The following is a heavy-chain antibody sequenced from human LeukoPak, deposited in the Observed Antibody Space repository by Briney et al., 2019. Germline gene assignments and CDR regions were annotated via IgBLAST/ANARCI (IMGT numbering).Heavy chain of an antibody. J-gene: IGHJ4*02. CDR1: GGSISSSSYH. V-gene: IGHV4-39*07. Sequence: PSETLSFTCTVSGGSISSSSYHWGWIRQPPGKGLEWIGSIYYSGSTYYNPSLKSRLTISVDTSKNQFSLKLSSVTAADTAVYYCAGPSMVTRGIYWGQGTLVTVSS. CDR2: IYYSGST. CDR3: AGPSMVTRGIY. D-gene: IGHD4-23*01.